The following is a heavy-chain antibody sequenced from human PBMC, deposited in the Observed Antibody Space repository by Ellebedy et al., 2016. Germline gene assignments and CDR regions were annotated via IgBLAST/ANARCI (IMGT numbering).Heavy chain of an antibody. CDR3: ARDEVGLEAAFDI. J-gene: IGHJ3*02. Sequence: GGSLRLXXAASGFTFSSYAMSWVRQAPGKGLEWVSAISGSGGSTYYADSVKGRFTISRDNSKNTLYLQMNSLRAEDTAVYYCARDEVGLEAAFDIWGQGTMVTVSS. D-gene: IGHD3/OR15-3a*01. CDR2: ISGSGGST. V-gene: IGHV3-23*01. CDR1: GFTFSSYA.